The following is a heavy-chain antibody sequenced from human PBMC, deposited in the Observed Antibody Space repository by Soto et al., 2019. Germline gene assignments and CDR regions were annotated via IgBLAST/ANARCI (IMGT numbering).Heavy chain of an antibody. D-gene: IGHD3-22*01. J-gene: IGHJ1*01. CDR3: ARDLDGLHDDTSGPFPRPG. CDR1: GGSISSDDYY. Sequence: SETLSLTCTVSGGSISSDDYYWSWIRQAPGRGREWIGYIHSSGSIYYNPSLKSRATMSIDTAGNQFSLKVSFVTVADTAVYYCARDLDGLHDDTSGPFPRPGWGQGTLVTVSS. V-gene: IGHV4-30-4*01. CDR2: IHSSGSI.